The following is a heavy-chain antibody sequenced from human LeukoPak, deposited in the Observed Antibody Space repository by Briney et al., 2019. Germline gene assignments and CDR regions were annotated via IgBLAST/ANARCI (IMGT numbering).Heavy chain of an antibody. V-gene: IGHV3-66*01. D-gene: IGHD1-26*01. J-gene: IGHJ4*02. CDR3: ARVVRVGATHYFDY. Sequence: GGSLRLSCAASGFTVSSNYMSWVRLAPGKGLEWVSVIYSGGSTYYADSVKGRFTISRDNSKNTLYLQMNSLRAEDTAVYYCARVVRVGATHYFDYWGQGTLVTVSS. CDR1: GFTVSSNY. CDR2: IYSGGST.